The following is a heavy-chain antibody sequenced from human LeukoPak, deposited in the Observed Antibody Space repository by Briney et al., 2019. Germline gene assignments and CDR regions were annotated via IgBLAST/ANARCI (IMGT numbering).Heavy chain of an antibody. CDR3: AKFDLGLAALDY. V-gene: IGHV3-11*01. Sequence: PGGSLRLSCAASGFTFSDYYMSWIRQAPGKGLEWVSYISSSGSTIYYADSVKGRFTISRDNSKNTLYLQMNSLRAEDTAVYYCAKFDLGLAALDYWGQGTLVTVSS. J-gene: IGHJ4*02. CDR1: GFTFSDYY. CDR2: ISSSGSTI. D-gene: IGHD6-13*01.